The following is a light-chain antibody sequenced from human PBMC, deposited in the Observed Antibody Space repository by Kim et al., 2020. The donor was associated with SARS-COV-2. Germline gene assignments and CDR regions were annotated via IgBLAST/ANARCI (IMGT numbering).Light chain of an antibody. CDR1: SPNLVAGCY. J-gene: IGLJ3*02. CDR2: NNV. CDR3: QSYDTVLRGSL. Sequence: QRVTTPCTGTSPNLVAGCYVNWYHQVAGAAPMVVIFNNVNRPSGVPERFSASNSGISASLAITELQPEDECDYYCQSYDTVLRGSLFGGGTKVTVL. V-gene: IGLV1-40*01.